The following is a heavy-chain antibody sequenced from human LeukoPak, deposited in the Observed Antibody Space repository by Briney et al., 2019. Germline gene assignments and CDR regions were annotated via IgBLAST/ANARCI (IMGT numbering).Heavy chain of an antibody. CDR1: GFTSSNYW. J-gene: IGHJ4*02. Sequence: GGSLRLSCAASGFTSSNYWMSWVRQAPGKGLEWVANIKPDGSEIYYVDSVKGRFSISRDNAKNSLYLHMNSLRAGDTAVYFCARTPFATPGGDYWGQGTLVTVSS. CDR2: IKPDGSEI. V-gene: IGHV3-7*01. D-gene: IGHD2-8*02. CDR3: ARTPFATPGGDY.